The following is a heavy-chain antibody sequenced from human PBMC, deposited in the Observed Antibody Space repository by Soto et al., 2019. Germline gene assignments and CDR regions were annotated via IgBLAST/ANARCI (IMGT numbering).Heavy chain of an antibody. CDR2: IIPILGIA. CDR3: ARDPGHYYDSSGYYRPAYYLDY. V-gene: IGHV1-69*04. CDR1: GYTFTSYG. J-gene: IGHJ4*02. D-gene: IGHD3-22*01. Sequence: SVKVSCKASGYTFTSYGISWVRQAPGQGLEWMGRIIPILGIANYAQKFQGRVTITADKSTSTAYMELSSLRSEDTAVYYCARDPGHYYDSSGYYRPAYYLDYWGQGTLVTVSS.